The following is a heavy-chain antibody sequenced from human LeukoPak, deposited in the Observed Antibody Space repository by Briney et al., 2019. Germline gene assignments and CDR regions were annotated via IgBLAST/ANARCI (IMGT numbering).Heavy chain of an antibody. CDR2: ISGSGDST. CDR3: AKTRPLDSSSWSHGDY. D-gene: IGHD6-13*01. CDR1: GFTFSSYA. V-gene: IGHV3-23*01. Sequence: GRSLRLSCAASGFTFSSYAMSWVRQAPGKGLEWVSAISGSGDSTYYGDSVKGRFTISRDNSKNTLYLQMNSLRAEDTAVYYCAKTRPLDSSSWSHGDYWGQGTLVTVSS. J-gene: IGHJ4*02.